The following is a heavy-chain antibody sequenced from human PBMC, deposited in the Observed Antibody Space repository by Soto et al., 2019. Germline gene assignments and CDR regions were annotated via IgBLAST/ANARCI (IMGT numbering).Heavy chain of an antibody. CDR2: IYFSGST. Sequence: SETLSLTCSISTGSIGGFYWNWIRQSPEKGLEWIGQIYFSGSTIYSPSFQSRVTLSVDSSKSQVALRLTSVTAADTAVYFCARASGLSIYNWFDPWGQGILVTVSS. V-gene: IGHV4-59*01. CDR1: TGSIGGFY. CDR3: ARASGLSIYNWFDP. D-gene: IGHD3-10*01. J-gene: IGHJ5*02.